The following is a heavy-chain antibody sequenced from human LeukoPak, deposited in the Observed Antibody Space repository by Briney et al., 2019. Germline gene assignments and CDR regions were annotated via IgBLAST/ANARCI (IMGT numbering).Heavy chain of an antibody. V-gene: IGHV3-30*03. J-gene: IGHJ6*03. CDR2: ISYDGGNK. D-gene: IGHD1-14*01. Sequence: PGGSLRLSCAASGFTFDDYAMHWVRQAPGKGLEWVTLISYDGGNKYYGDSVKGRFTISRDNSKNTLYLQMTSLRVEDTAFYYCATNSRRPHQYYMDVWGKGTTVTVSS. CDR3: ATNSRRPHQYYMDV. CDR1: GFTFDDYA.